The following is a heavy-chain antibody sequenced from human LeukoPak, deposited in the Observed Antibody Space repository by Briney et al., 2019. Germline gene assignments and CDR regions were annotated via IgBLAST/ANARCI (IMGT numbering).Heavy chain of an antibody. V-gene: IGHV3-7*01. CDR2: IKQDGSEK. D-gene: IGHD2-2*01. J-gene: IGHJ6*03. CDR3: ARGDCSSTSCYGNYYYYYMDV. Sequence: GGSLRLSCAASGFTFSSYWMSWVRQAPGKGLEWVANIKQDGSEKYYVDSVKGRFIISRDNAKNSLYLQMNSLRAEDTAVYYCARGDCSSTSCYGNYYYYYMDVWGKGTTVTVSS. CDR1: GFTFSSYW.